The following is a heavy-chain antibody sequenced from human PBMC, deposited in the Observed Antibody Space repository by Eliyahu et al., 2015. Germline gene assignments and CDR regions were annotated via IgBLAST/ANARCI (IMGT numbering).Heavy chain of an antibody. CDR3: ARDLGAYKRAFDY. D-gene: IGHD3-16*01. Sequence: EVQLVESGGGLIQPGGSLRLSVAAXGFTVSSNYMSWVPQAPGKGXEWLSVMYNGGATYYADSVKGRFTISRDNSKNTLYLQMNSLRADDTAAYYCARDLGAYKRAFDYWGQGTLVTVSS. CDR2: MYNGGAT. J-gene: IGHJ4*02. V-gene: IGHV3-53*01. CDR1: GFTVSSNY.